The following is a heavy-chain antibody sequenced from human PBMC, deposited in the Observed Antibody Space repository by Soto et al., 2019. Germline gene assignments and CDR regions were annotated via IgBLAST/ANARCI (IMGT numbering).Heavy chain of an antibody. D-gene: IGHD3-3*01. V-gene: IGHV3-30*18. Sequence: GGSLRLSCEASGFAFRSYAMHWVRQAPGKGLEWVGVISYDGGNIYYADSVKGRFTISRDNSKNTLYVQVNSLRPEDTAVYYCAKGISSATIGPYAMDVWGQGTTVTVSS. CDR3: AKGISSATIGPYAMDV. J-gene: IGHJ6*02. CDR1: GFAFRSYA. CDR2: ISYDGGNI.